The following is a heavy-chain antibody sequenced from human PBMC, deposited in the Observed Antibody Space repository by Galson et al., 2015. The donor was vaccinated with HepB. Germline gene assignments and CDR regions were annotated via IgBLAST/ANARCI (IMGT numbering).Heavy chain of an antibody. CDR1: GGTFSSYA. J-gene: IGHJ4*02. Sequence: SVKVSCKASGGTFSSYAISWVRQAPGQGLEWMGGIIPIFGIANYAQKFQGRVTITADKSTSTAYMELSSLRSEDTAVYYCARSERYDYSNYGDLTYEAYFDYWGQGTLVTVSS. D-gene: IGHD4-11*01. CDR2: IIPIFGIA. V-gene: IGHV1-69*10. CDR3: ARSERYDYSNYGDLTYEAYFDY.